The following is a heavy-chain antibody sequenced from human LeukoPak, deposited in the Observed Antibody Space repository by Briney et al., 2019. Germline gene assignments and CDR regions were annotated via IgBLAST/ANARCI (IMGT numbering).Heavy chain of an antibody. D-gene: IGHD3-10*01. J-gene: IGHJ4*02. CDR2: RSYDGSNK. Sequence: PGSSLRLSCAASGFTFSSYAMHWVRQAPGKGLEWVAVRSYDGSNKYYADSVKGRFTISRDNSKNTLYLQMNSLRAEDTAVYYCARDVQDYYGSGSLFVYWGQGTLVTVSS. V-gene: IGHV3-30-3*01. CDR3: ARDVQDYYGSGSLFVY. CDR1: GFTFSSYA.